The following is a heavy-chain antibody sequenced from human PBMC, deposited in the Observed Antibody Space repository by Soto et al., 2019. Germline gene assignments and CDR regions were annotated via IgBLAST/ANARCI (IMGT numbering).Heavy chain of an antibody. V-gene: IGHV3-48*02. J-gene: IGHJ6*02. CDR2: ITRSSTGI. D-gene: IGHD3-10*01. CDR3: ARAVTWGLDV. CDR1: GFTFSLYS. Sequence: EVQLVESGGGLVQPGGSLRLSCAASGFTFSLYSMSWVRQAPGKGLEGVSYITRSSTGIHYAGSVKGRFTISRDDATNSMPLQMNSLRDGDTAVYYCARAVTWGLDVWGQGTTLSISS.